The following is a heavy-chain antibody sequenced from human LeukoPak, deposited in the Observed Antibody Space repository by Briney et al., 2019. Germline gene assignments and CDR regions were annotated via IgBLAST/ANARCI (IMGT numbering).Heavy chain of an antibody. CDR1: RFTFIRYS. D-gene: IGHD6-19*01. V-gene: IGHV3-21*01. Sequence: LRGSLRLSCAASRFTFIRYSMNWVRQALGEGLEWVSSISSSSSYISYADSVKGRFTISRDNAKNSLYLQMNSLRAEDTAVYYCARDHVAVAGCIDYWGQGTLVTVSS. J-gene: IGHJ4*02. CDR3: ARDHVAVAGCIDY. CDR2: ISSSSSYI.